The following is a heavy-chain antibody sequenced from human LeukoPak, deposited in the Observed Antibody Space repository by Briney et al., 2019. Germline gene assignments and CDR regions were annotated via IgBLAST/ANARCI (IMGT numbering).Heavy chain of an antibody. CDR1: GFTFSSHW. J-gene: IGHJ4*02. CDR2: VSENGRTT. Sequence: GGSLRLSCAASGFTFSSHWMHWVRQAPGTGLVWVSRVSENGRTTTYADSVKGRFTISRDNAKNTVYLQMNSLRADDTAVYYCAKDPIRDHYDTIPSYYFDSWGQGTLVTVSS. CDR3: AKDPIRDHYDTIPSYYFDS. V-gene: IGHV3-74*03. D-gene: IGHD3-22*01.